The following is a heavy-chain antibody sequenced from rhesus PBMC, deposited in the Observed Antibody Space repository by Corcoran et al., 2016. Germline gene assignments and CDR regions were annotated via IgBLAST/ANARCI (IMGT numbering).Heavy chain of an antibody. V-gene: IGHV4-93*02. CDR3: ARQGIQWVQFDVDFFGY. J-gene: IGHJ4*01. Sequence: QVQLQESGPAEVKPSETLSLTCAVSGGSIRSSNWWYWTRKTPGKGLEWIGGIYGDGVSTSYNPSHKLLYTISIDTSNTHFSLQLSSVTCADTALYYCARQGIQWVQFDVDFFGYWCQGVLVTVSS. CDR2: IYGDGVST. CDR1: GGSIRSSNW. D-gene: IGHD5-42*01.